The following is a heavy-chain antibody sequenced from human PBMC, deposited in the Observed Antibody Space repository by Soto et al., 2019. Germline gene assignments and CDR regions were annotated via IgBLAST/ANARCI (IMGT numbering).Heavy chain of an antibody. Sequence: EVQLLESGGGLVQPGGSLRLSCAASGLTFTIYAMTGAGQAPGKGLEWVSGISDSGGSTYYADSVKGRFTISRDNSKNTLYLQMNSLRAEDTAVYYCANGCGGTCYSRIHYWGQGTLVTVSS. V-gene: IGHV3-23*01. CDR3: ANGCGGTCYSRIHY. J-gene: IGHJ4*02. D-gene: IGHD2-15*01. CDR1: GLTFTIYA. CDR2: ISDSGGST.